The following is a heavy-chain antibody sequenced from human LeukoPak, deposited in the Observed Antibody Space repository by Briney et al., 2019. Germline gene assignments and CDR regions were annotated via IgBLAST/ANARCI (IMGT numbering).Heavy chain of an antibody. Sequence: AGGSLRLSCAASGFTFSSYWMHWVRQAPGKGLVWVSRINSDGSSTSYADFVKGRFTISRDNAKNTLYVQMNSLRAEDTAVYYCARDVYTDAFDIWGQGTMVTVSS. D-gene: IGHD5-18*01. CDR2: INSDGSST. J-gene: IGHJ3*02. CDR1: GFTFSSYW. V-gene: IGHV3-74*01. CDR3: ARDVYTDAFDI.